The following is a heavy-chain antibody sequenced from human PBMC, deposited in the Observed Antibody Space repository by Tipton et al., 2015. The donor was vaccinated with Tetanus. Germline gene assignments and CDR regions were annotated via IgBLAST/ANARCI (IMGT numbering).Heavy chain of an antibody. D-gene: IGHD3-16*01. Sequence: TLSLTCTVSGDSISSGDFYWSWIRQHPGKGLEWIGYIYFTGTTYYNPSLESRLTISIDTSKNQFSLELTSVTAADTAVYYCARWIGVIPVTGNDAFDVWGPGAMVTVSS. CDR2: IYFTGTT. CDR3: ARWIGVIPVTGNDAFDV. CDR1: GDSISSGDFY. V-gene: IGHV4-31*03. J-gene: IGHJ3*01.